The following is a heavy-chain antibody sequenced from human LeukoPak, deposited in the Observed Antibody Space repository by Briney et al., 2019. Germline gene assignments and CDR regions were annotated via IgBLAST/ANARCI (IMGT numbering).Heavy chain of an antibody. CDR1: GGSIRSDY. V-gene: IGHV4-59*08. J-gene: IGHJ4*02. CDR2: IYYSGST. CDR3: ARTYGSGTYASYYFDY. D-gene: IGHD3-10*01. Sequence: SETLSLTCTVSGGSIRSDYWSWIRQPPGKGLEWIGYIYYSGSTNYNPSLKTPVTMTVNTSKNQFSLKLSSVTAADTAVYYCARTYGSGTYASYYFDYWGQGTLVTVSS.